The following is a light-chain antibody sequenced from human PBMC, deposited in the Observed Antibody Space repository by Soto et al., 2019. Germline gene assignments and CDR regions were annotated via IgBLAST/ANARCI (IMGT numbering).Light chain of an antibody. CDR3: MQTLQTPYT. V-gene: IGKV2-28*01. CDR2: LGS. Sequence: DLVMTQSPLSLPVTPGEPASISCRSSQSLLHGNGYNYLDWYLQKPAQSPQLLIYLGSNRASGVPDRFSGSGSGTDFTLKISRLEAEDVGVYYCMQTLQTPYTFGQGTKLEIK. J-gene: IGKJ2*01. CDR1: QSLLHGNGYNY.